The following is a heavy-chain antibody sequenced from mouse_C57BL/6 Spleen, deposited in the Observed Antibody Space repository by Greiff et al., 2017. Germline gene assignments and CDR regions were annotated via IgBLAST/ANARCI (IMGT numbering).Heavy chain of an antibody. V-gene: IGHV3-6*01. D-gene: IGHD2-2*01. CDR3: AREGGYEDWYFDV. CDR1: GYSITSGYY. CDR2: ISYDGSN. J-gene: IGHJ1*03. Sequence: EVKLQESGPGLVKPSQSLSLTCSVTGYSITSGYYWNWIRQFPGNKLEWMGYISYDGSNNYNPSLKNRISITRDTSKNQFFLKLNSVTTEDTATYYCAREGGYEDWYFDVWGTGTTVTVSS.